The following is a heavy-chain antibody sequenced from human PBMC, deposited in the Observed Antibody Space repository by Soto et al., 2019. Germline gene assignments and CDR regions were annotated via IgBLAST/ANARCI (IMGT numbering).Heavy chain of an antibody. V-gene: IGHV1-18*01. CDR1: GYTFTSYG. Sequence: QVQLVQSGAEVKKPGASVKVSCKASGYTFTSYGISWVRQAPGQWLEWMGWISAYNGNTNYAQKLQGRVTMTTDTSTSTAYMELRSLRSDDTPVYYCARGEDIVVVPAADYYYYGMDVWGQGTTVTVSS. D-gene: IGHD2-2*01. J-gene: IGHJ6*02. CDR3: ARGEDIVVVPAADYYYYGMDV. CDR2: ISAYNGNT.